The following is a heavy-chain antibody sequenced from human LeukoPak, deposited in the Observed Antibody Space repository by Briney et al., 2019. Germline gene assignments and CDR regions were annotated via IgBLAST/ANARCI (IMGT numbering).Heavy chain of an antibody. Sequence: PGGSLRLSCAASGFTFSSYSMNWVRQAPGKGLEWVSSISSSSSYIYYADSVKGRFTISRDNAKNSLYLQMNSLRAEDTAVYYCARVVGATGAFDYWGQGTLVTVSS. CDR3: ARVVGATGAFDY. J-gene: IGHJ4*02. CDR2: ISSSSSYI. D-gene: IGHD1-26*01. V-gene: IGHV3-21*01. CDR1: GFTFSSYS.